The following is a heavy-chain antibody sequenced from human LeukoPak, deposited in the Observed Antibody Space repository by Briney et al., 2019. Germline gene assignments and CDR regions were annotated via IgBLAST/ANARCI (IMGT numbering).Heavy chain of an antibody. Sequence: ASVKVSCKVSGYTLTELSMHWVRQAPGKGLEWMGGFDPEDGETIYAQKFQGRVTMTEDTSTDTAYMELSSLRSEDTAVYHCATDLIAAAGTAYWGQGTLVTVSS. J-gene: IGHJ4*02. D-gene: IGHD6-13*01. CDR3: ATDLIAAAGTAY. CDR2: FDPEDGET. CDR1: GYTLTELS. V-gene: IGHV1-24*01.